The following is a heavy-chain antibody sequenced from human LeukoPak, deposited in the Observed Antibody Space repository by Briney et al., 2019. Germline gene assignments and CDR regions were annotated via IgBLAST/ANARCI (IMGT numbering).Heavy chain of an antibody. J-gene: IGHJ3*02. D-gene: IGHD1-26*01. V-gene: IGHV3-21*01. Sequence: PGGSLRLSCAASGFTFSSYSMNWVRQAPGKGLEWVPSISSSSSYIYYADSVKGRFTISRDNAKNSLYLQMNSLRAEDTAVYYCARATYSGSYYSAFDIWGQGTMVTVSS. CDR1: GFTFSSYS. CDR3: ARATYSGSYYSAFDI. CDR2: ISSSSSYI.